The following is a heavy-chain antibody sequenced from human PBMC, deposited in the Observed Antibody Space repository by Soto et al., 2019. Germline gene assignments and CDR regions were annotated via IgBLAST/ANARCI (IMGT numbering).Heavy chain of an antibody. J-gene: IGHJ6*02. V-gene: IGHV4-59*08. Sequence: PSETLSLTCTVSGGSISSYYWSWIRQPPGKGLEWIGYIYYSGSTNYNPSLKSRVTISVDTSKNQFSLKLSSVTAADAAVYYCTTQGFGVLHGLVDVWGQGTTVTVS. CDR2: IYYSGST. D-gene: IGHD3-10*01. CDR3: TTQGFGVLHGLVDV. CDR1: GGSISSYY.